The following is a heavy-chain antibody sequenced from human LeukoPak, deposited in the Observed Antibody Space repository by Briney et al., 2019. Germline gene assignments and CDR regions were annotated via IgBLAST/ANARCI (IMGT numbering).Heavy chain of an antibody. CDR3: ARRAPHYESSAYYAMHVFDV. Sequence: SETLSLTCTVSGGSISTHYWSWIRQPPGKGLEWIGYIRYSGSSNYNPSLRSRVTISVDTSKNQYSLNLSSVTAADTAVYYCARRAPHYESSAYYAMHVFDVWGQGTMVTVSS. V-gene: IGHV4-59*11. D-gene: IGHD3-22*01. CDR2: IRYSGSS. CDR1: GGSISTHY. J-gene: IGHJ3*01.